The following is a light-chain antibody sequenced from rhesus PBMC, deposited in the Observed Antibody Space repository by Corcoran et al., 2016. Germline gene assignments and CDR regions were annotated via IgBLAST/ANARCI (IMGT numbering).Light chain of an antibody. CDR1: QSLLDSEDGNTY. CDR2: EVS. CDR3: MQGIEFPPT. J-gene: IGKJ1*01. V-gene: IGKV2-104*02. Sequence: DIVMTQTPLSLPVTPGEPASISCRSSQSLLDSEDGNTYLDWYLQKPGQSPQLLIYEVSNRASGVPDRFSGSGSDTDFKLKISRVEAEDVGVYYCMQGIEFPPTFGQGTKVEIK.